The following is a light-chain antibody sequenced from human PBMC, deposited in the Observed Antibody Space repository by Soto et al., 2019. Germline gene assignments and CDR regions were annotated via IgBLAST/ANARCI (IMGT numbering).Light chain of an antibody. J-gene: IGKJ1*01. CDR3: QQYGSSRWT. CDR2: GAS. V-gene: IGKV3-20*01. CDR1: QSVSSSY. Sequence: EIVLTQSPGTLSLSPGEGATLSCRASQSVSSSYLAWYQQNRGQAPRLLIYGASTRATGTPDRFSGSGSGTDFTLTITRLEPEDFAVYYCQQYGSSRWTFGQGTNVDIK.